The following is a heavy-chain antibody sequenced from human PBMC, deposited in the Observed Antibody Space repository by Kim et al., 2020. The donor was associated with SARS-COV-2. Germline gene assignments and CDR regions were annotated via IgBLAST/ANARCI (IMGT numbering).Heavy chain of an antibody. CDR2: INHSGST. Sequence: SETLSLTCAVYGGSFSGYYWSWIRQPPGKGLEWIGEINHSGSTNYNPSLKSRVTISVDTSKNQFSLKLSSVTAADTAVYYCARGGLVNAPNWNYGGRWFDPWGQGTLVTVSS. CDR3: ARGGLVNAPNWNYGGRWFDP. CDR1: GGSFSGYY. V-gene: IGHV4-34*01. J-gene: IGHJ5*02. D-gene: IGHD1-7*01.